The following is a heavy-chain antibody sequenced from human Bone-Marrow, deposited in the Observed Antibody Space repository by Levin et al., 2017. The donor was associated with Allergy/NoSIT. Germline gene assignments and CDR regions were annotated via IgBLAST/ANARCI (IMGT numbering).Heavy chain of an antibody. D-gene: IGHD4-17*01. CDR1: GFTFTNYG. V-gene: IGHV3-30*18. CDR3: AKDQDYGDYRIAAIDF. CDR2: ISYDGSKK. J-gene: IGHJ4*02. Sequence: PGGSLRLSCTVSGFTFTNYGVHWVRQAPGKGLEWVALISYDGSKKYYGDSVKGRFTISRDNSRNTLYLQMNSLRPEDTAIYYCAKDQDYGDYRIAAIDFWGQGTLVTVSS.